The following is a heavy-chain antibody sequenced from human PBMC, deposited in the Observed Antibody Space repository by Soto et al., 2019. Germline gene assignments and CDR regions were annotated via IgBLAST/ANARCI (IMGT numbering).Heavy chain of an antibody. V-gene: IGHV4-34*01. D-gene: IGHD6-19*01. CDR3: ARFSGSYYYAMDV. J-gene: IGHJ6*02. CDR1: GGSFGGYY. CDR2: INHSGST. Sequence: SETLSLTCAVYGGSFGGYYGTWIRQPPGTGLEWIGEINHSGSTNYNPSLKSRVTISVDTSKNQFSLQLKSVTAADTALYYCARFSGSYYYAMDVWGQGSTVTVSS.